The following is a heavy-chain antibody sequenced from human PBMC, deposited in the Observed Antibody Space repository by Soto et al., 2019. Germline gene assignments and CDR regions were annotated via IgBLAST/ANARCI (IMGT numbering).Heavy chain of an antibody. V-gene: IGHV3-23*01. D-gene: IGHD6-13*01. CDR2: ISGSGLST. CDR1: GFTFTNDS. Sequence: GGSLRLSCAASGFTFTNDSINWVRQAPGKGLEWVSAISGSGLSTYYADSVKGRFTISRDNSKNTLYLQMNSLRAEDTAVYYCAKDHDMRTPWDYSSSWYHRPYYYYYGMDVWGQGTTVTVSS. CDR3: AKDHDMRTPWDYSSSWYHRPYYYYYGMDV. J-gene: IGHJ6*02.